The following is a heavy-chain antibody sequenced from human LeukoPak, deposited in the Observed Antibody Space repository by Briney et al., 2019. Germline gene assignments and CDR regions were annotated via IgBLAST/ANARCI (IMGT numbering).Heavy chain of an antibody. CDR1: GFTFSNYA. CDR2: IGGGDFST. J-gene: IGHJ4*02. V-gene: IGHV3-23*01. D-gene: IGHD6-19*01. Sequence: GGSLRLSCAASGFTFSNYAMSWVRQAPGKGLEWVSAIGGGDFSTYYADSVKGRFTISRDNSKNTLYLQMNSLRAEDMAVYYCAQSIAVAFYYWGQGTLVTVSS. CDR3: AQSIAVAFYY.